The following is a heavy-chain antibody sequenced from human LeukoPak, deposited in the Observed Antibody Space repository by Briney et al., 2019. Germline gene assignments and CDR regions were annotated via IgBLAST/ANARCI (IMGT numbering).Heavy chain of an antibody. Sequence: GGSLRLSCAASGFTFSSYSMNWVRQAPGKGLEWVSSISSSSSYIYYADSVKGRFTISRDNAKNSLYLQMNSLRAEDTAVYYCASQEREALGYWGQGSLVNVTS. D-gene: IGHD3-16*01. CDR3: ASQEREALGY. V-gene: IGHV3-21*01. CDR2: ISSSSSYI. CDR1: GFTFSSYS. J-gene: IGHJ4*02.